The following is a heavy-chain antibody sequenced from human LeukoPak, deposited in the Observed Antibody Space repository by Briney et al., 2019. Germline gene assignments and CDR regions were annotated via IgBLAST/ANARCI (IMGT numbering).Heavy chain of an antibody. CDR3: ARASVTYYYYYYMDV. D-gene: IGHD4-11*01. J-gene: IGHJ6*03. Sequence: SETLSLTCTVSGGSISSSAYYWGWIRQPPGKGLGWIGSIYYIGNTYYNPSLKSRVTISIDTSKNQFSLKLSSVTAADTAVYYCARASVTYYYYYYMDVWGKGTTVTVSS. V-gene: IGHV4-39*07. CDR1: GGSISSSAYY. CDR2: IYYIGNT.